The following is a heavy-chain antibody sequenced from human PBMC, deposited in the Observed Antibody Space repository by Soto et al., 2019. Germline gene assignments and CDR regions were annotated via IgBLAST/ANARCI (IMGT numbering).Heavy chain of an antibody. V-gene: IGHV2-5*02. Sequence: QITLNESGPTVVRPTETLTLTCRFSGFSLTTSGVGVGWIRQSPGKAPEWLALIYWDDDKRYSASLKSRLTLTQDTSKNQVVLTVSDLDPTDTATYYCAHRVLRTVFGLVTTTAIYFDFCGQGTPVAVSS. CDR3: AHRVLRTVFGLVTTTAIYFDF. CDR2: IYWDDDK. D-gene: IGHD3-3*01. J-gene: IGHJ4*02. CDR1: GFSLTTSGVG.